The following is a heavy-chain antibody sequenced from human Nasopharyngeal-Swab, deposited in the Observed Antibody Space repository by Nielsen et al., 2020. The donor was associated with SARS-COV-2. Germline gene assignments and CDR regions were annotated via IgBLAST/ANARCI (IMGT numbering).Heavy chain of an antibody. V-gene: IGHV3-30*18. CDR2: ISYDGSNK. J-gene: IGHJ6*02. D-gene: IGHD6-6*01. Sequence: WIRKSPGKGLEGVAVISYDGSNKYYEDSVKGRFTISRDNSKNTLYLQMNSLRAEDTAVYYCAKGQGSSSYGMDVWGQGTPVTVSS. CDR3: AKGQGSSSYGMDV.